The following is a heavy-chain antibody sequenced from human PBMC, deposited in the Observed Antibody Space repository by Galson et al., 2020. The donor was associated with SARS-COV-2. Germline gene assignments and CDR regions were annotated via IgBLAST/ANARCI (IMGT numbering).Heavy chain of an antibody. CDR3: ARDPSSYYESSGYYGNDAFDI. J-gene: IGHJ3*02. D-gene: IGHD3-22*01. Sequence: GGSLRLSCVASGFTFSNYWMSWVRQAPGKGLEWVAHIKQDGSEKYYADSVKGRFTISRDNGKNSLYLQVNNLRAEDTAVYYCARDPSSYYESSGYYGNDAFDIWGQGTMVTVSS. CDR1: GFTFSNYW. CDR2: IKQDGSEK. V-gene: IGHV3-7*01.